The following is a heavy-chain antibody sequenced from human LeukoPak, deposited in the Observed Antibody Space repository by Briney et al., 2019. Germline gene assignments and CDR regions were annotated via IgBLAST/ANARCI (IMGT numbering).Heavy chain of an antibody. V-gene: IGHV3-21*01. CDR2: ISSSSGYI. CDR1: GFTFNSYS. D-gene: IGHD3-10*01. CDR3: VRDRWVVRGPIDY. J-gene: IGHJ4*02. Sequence: PGGSLRLSCAASGFTFNSYSMNWVRQTPGKGLEWVSSISSSSGYINYADSVKGRFTVSRDNAKNSLYLQMNSLRAEDTAVYYCVRDRWVVRGPIDYWGQGTLVTVSS.